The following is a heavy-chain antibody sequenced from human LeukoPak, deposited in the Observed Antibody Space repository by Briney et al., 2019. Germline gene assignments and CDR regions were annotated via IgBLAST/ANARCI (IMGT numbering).Heavy chain of an antibody. CDR1: GGTFSSYA. CDR2: IIPIFGTA. Sequence: SVKVSCKASGGTFSSYAISWVRQAPGQGLEWMGGIIPIFGTANYAQKFQGRVTITADKSTSTAYMELSSLRSEDTAVYYCAINYGSGIYYYYYMDVWGKGTTVTVSS. D-gene: IGHD3-10*01. CDR3: AINYGSGIYYYYYMDV. J-gene: IGHJ6*03. V-gene: IGHV1-69*06.